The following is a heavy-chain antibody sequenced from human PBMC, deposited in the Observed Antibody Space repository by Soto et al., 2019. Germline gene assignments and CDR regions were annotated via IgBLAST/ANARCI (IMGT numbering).Heavy chain of an antibody. CDR3: ARVERGTATTVVDAFDI. D-gene: IGHD1-1*01. V-gene: IGHV4-34*01. Sequence: QVQLQQWGAGLLKPSETLSLTCAAYGGFVTSGSYYWSWIRQPPGKGLEWIGEMSHSGGTHFNPSLKSRVTISIDTSKNQCTLKMPSVTAANTALYSWARVERGTATTVVDAFDIWGPGTMVTVSS. CDR1: GGFVTSGSYY. J-gene: IGHJ3*02. CDR2: MSHSGGT.